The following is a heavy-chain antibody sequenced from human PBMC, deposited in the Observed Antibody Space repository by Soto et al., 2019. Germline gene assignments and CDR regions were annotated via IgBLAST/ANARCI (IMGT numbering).Heavy chain of an antibody. V-gene: IGHV1-8*01. CDR1: GYTFTRYD. CDR3: ARTDGDRDY. CDR2: MNPKSGYT. Sequence: QVQLVQSGAEVKKPGASVKVSCKTSGYTFTRYDINWVRQATGQGLEWMGWMNPKSGYTGSAQRFQGRINMTRDTSISQAYMDQSSLRSEDTAMYYCARTDGDRDYLGQGSLVTVSS. J-gene: IGHJ4*01. D-gene: IGHD4-17*01.